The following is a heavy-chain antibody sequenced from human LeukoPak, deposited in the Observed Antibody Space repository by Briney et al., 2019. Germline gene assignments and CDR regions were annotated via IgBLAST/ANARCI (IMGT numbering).Heavy chain of an antibody. Sequence: PGGSLLLSCAASGFTFSSSAMSWVRQAPGKGLEWVSAISNNGGYTYYADSVQGRFTISRDNSKSTLCLQMNSLRAEDTAVYYYAKQLGYCSDGSCYFPYWGQGTLVTVSS. CDR2: ISNNGGYT. J-gene: IGHJ4*02. CDR3: AKQLGYCSDGSCYFPY. V-gene: IGHV3-23*01. D-gene: IGHD2-15*01. CDR1: GFTFSSSA.